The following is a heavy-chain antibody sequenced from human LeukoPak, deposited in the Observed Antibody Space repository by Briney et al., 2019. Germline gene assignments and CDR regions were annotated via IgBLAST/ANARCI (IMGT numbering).Heavy chain of an antibody. J-gene: IGHJ5*02. CDR2: IHPNSGDT. D-gene: IGHD6-13*01. CDR3: ARDGAPGISAAAYNWFDP. V-gene: IGHV1-2*02. Sequence: ASVKVSCKASGYTFTAYYMHWVRQAPGQGLEWMGWIHPNSGDTNYAQKFQGRVTMTRDTSISTAYMELSRLRSDDTAVYYCARDGAPGISAAAYNWFDPWGQGTLVTVSS. CDR1: GYTFTAYY.